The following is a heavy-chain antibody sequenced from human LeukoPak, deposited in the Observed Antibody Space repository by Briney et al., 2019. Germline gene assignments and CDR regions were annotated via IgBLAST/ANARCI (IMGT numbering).Heavy chain of an antibody. Sequence: SETLSLACTISGAPIGLFYWGWVRPPPGKGLEWIGNIYNGVPTFFNPSLKSRVTLSVDPSKTQFSLQLASVTAADTAVYYCVQTTGWPGFDYWGQGILVTVSS. D-gene: IGHD6-19*01. CDR3: VQTTGWPGFDY. J-gene: IGHJ4*02. CDR2: IYNGVPT. V-gene: IGHV4-4*09. CDR1: GAPIGLFY.